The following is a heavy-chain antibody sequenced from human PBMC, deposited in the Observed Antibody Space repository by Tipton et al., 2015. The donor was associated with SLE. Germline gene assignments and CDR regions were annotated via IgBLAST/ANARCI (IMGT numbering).Heavy chain of an antibody. CDR1: GGSISSYY. CDR2: IYYSGST. Sequence: TLSLTCTVSGGSISSYYWSWIRQPPGKGLAWIGYIYYSGSTNYNPSLKSRVTISVDTSKNQFSLKLSSVTAADTAVSYCARNPQGYFDLWGRGTLVTVAS. J-gene: IGHJ2*01. CDR3: ARNPQGYFDL. V-gene: IGHV4-59*01.